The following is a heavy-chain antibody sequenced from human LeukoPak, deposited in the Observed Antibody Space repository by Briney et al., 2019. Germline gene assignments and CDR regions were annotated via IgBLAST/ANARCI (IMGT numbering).Heavy chain of an antibody. V-gene: IGHV3-48*03. CDR3: ARGPYCSGGSCFFCQFGLFDY. CDR2: ISTSGFII. CDR1: GFTFSRYE. Sequence: GGSLRLSCAASGFTFSRYEMNWVRQAPGKGLEWVSYISTSGFIIYYADSVKGRLTISRDNAKNSLYLQMNSLRAEDTAVYYCARGPYCSGGSCFFCQFGLFDYCGQGTLVTVSS. J-gene: IGHJ4*02. D-gene: IGHD2-15*01.